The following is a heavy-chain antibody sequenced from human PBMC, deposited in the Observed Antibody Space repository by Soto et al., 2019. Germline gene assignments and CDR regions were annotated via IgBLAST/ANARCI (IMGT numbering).Heavy chain of an antibody. V-gene: IGHV1-2*02. J-gene: IGHJ4*02. Sequence: ASVTVSCKASGYTFSDYYIHWVRQAPGQGLEWMGWINPNSGGTKYAPKFQGGVTMTRDTSITTAYMELRRLRSGDTAVYYCAREPATAKPEGVDFWGQGTLVIVSS. CDR1: GYTFSDYY. CDR2: INPNSGGT. CDR3: AREPATAKPEGVDF. D-gene: IGHD1-1*01.